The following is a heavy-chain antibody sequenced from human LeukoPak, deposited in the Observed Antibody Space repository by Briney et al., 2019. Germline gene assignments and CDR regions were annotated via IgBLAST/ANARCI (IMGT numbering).Heavy chain of an antibody. J-gene: IGHJ4*02. D-gene: IGHD3-10*01. V-gene: IGHV3-23*01. CDR2: ISGSGGST. CDR3: ARTYYYGSGSWNYFDY. Sequence: GGSLRLSCAASGFTFSSYAMSWVRQAPGKGLEWVSAISGSGGSTYYADSVKGRFTISRDNSKNTLCLQMNSLRAEDTAVYYCARTYYYGSGSWNYFDYWGQGTLVTVSS. CDR1: GFTFSSYA.